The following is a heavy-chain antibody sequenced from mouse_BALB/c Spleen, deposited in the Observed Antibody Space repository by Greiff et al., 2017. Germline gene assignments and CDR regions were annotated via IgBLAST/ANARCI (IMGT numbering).Heavy chain of an antibody. V-gene: IGHV3-2*02. CDR3: ARSIVDAMDY. CDR1: GYSITSDYA. CDR2: ISYSGST. D-gene: IGHD1-1*01. J-gene: IGHJ4*01. Sequence: DVQLQESGPGLVKPSQSLSLTCTVTGYSITSDYAWNWIRQFPGNKLEWMGYISYSGSTSYNPSLKSRISITRDTSKNQFFLQLNSVTTEDTATYYCARSIVDAMDYWGQGTSVTVSS.